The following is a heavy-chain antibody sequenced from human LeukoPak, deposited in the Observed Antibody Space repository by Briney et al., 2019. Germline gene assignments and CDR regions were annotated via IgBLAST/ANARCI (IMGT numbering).Heavy chain of an antibody. CDR1: GGSLSGYY. CDR2: INHSGST. J-gene: IGHJ5*02. CDR3: ACQYSSSWYSWFDP. D-gene: IGHD6-13*01. V-gene: IGHV4-34*01. Sequence: SETLSLTCAVYGGSLSGYYWSWIRQPPGKGLEWIGEINHSGSTNYNPSLKSRVTISVDTSKNQFSLKLSSVTAADTAVYYCACQYSSSWYSWFDPWGQGTLVTVSS.